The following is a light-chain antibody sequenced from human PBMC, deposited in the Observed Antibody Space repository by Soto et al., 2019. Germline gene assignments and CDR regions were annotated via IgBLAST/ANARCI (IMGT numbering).Light chain of an antibody. CDR2: EVS. CDR1: SSDVGRYNY. J-gene: IGLJ1*01. V-gene: IGLV2-8*01. CDR3: SSYAGNSRYV. Sequence: QSVLTQPPSASGSPGQSVTIFCTGTSSDVGRYNYISWYQQRPGKAPKLIIYEVSKRPSGVPDRLSGFEYGNTASLTVSGLQAEDEADYYCSSYAGNSRYVFGTGTKVTVL.